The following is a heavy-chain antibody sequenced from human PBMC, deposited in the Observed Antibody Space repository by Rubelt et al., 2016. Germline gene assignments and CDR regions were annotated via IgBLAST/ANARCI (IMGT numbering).Heavy chain of an antibody. Sequence: QVQLQQWGAGLLKPSETLSLTCAVYGGSFSGYYWSWIRQPPGKGLEWIGDINHSGITNYNPSLKSRVTISVDTSKNQFSLKLSSVTAADTAVYYCARGIAAAGQFDYWGQGTLVTVSS. V-gene: IGHV4-34*01. CDR2: INHSGIT. D-gene: IGHD6-13*01. CDR1: GGSFSGYY. J-gene: IGHJ4*02. CDR3: ARGIAAAGQFDY.